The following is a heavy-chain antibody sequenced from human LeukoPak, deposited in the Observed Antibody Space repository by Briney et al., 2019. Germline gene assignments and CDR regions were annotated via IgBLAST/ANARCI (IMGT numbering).Heavy chain of an antibody. J-gene: IGHJ4*02. V-gene: IGHV4-4*09. CDR2: TSFSGST. Sequence: SETLSLTCTVSGASISSYYWTWIRQPPGKGLEWIGFTSFSGSTNYNPSLKSRVTISVDTSRNQFSLRLNAMTAADTAVYYCARGGESSTSCYWYWGQGTLVTVSS. CDR1: GASISSYY. D-gene: IGHD2-2*01. CDR3: ARGGESSTSCYWY.